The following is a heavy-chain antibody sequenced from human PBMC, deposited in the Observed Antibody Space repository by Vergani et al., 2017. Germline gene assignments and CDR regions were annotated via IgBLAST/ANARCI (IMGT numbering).Heavy chain of an antibody. CDR3: ARGGGFREFNWFDP. Sequence: QVQLQESGPGLVKPSQTLSLTCTVSGGSISSGDYYWSWIRQPPGKGLEWIGYIYYSGNMYYNPSLKSRLIISIDTSKNQFSLKLNSVTAADTAVYYCARGGGFREFNWFDPWGQGTVVTVSS. J-gene: IGHJ5*02. D-gene: IGHD3-10*01. V-gene: IGHV4-30-4*08. CDR2: IYYSGNM. CDR1: GGSISSGDYY.